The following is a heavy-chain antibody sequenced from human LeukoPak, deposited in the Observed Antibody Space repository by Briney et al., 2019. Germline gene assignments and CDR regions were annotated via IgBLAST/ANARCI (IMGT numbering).Heavy chain of an antibody. CDR2: ISGSGGKT. Sequence: GGSLRLSCAASGFSFSSYAMNWVRRAPEKGLDWVSGISGSGGKTYYADSVKGRFTISRDNSKNTLYLQMNSLRAEDSAIYYCAKAIGQQLVIDAFDIWGQGTMVTVSS. D-gene: IGHD6-13*01. CDR3: AKAIGQQLVIDAFDI. V-gene: IGHV3-23*01. CDR1: GFSFSSYA. J-gene: IGHJ3*02.